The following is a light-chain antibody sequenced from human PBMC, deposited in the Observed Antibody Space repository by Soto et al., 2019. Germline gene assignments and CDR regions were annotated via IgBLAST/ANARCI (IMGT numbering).Light chain of an antibody. CDR1: QNITNN. Sequence: EIVMTQSPATLSVSPGERATLSCRASQNITNNLAWYQQKPGQGPRLLIYGASSRATGIPARFSGSGSGTGFTLTISSLQSEDFAIYYCQQYNNWPLTFGGGTKVEIK. J-gene: IGKJ4*01. CDR2: GAS. CDR3: QQYNNWPLT. V-gene: IGKV3-15*01.